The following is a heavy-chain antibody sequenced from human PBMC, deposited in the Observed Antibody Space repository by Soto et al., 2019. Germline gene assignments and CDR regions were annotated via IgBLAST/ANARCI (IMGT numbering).Heavy chain of an antibody. Sequence: LSLTCTVSGGSISSYYWSWIRQPPGKGLEWIGYIYYSGSTNYNPSLKSRVTISVDTSKNQFSLKLSSVTAAATAVHYCARAGGGYYYYYYGMDVWGQGTTVTVSS. CDR1: GGSISSYY. CDR2: IYYSGST. D-gene: IGHD3-10*01. V-gene: IGHV4-59*01. J-gene: IGHJ6*02. CDR3: ARAGGGYYYYYYGMDV.